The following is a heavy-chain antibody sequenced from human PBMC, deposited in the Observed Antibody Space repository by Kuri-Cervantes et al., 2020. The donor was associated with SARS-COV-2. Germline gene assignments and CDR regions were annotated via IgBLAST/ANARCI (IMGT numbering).Heavy chain of an antibody. V-gene: IGHV3-66*02. CDR2: IYSGGST. J-gene: IGHJ4*02. Sequence: GGSLRLSCTASRFTVSSNYMSWVRRAPGKGLEWVSVIYSGGSTYYADSVKGRFTISRDNSKNTLYLQMNSLRAEDTAVYYCARDLGTIQGRDYWGQGTLVTVSS. CDR3: ARDLGTIQGRDY. CDR1: RFTVSSNY. D-gene: IGHD1-1*01.